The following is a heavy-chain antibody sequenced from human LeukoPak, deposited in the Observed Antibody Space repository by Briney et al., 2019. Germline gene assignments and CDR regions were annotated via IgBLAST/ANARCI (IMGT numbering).Heavy chain of an antibody. J-gene: IGHJ4*02. CDR3: AKRIQSAMATGY. D-gene: IGHD5-18*01. V-gene: IGHV3-23*01. CDR2: INGSGGST. Sequence: GGSLRLSCAASGFTFSSYAMSWVRQAPGKGLEWVSDINGSGGSTYYADSVKGRFTISRDNSKNTLYLQMNSLRAEDTAVYYCAKRIQSAMATGYWGQGTLVTVSS. CDR1: GFTFSSYA.